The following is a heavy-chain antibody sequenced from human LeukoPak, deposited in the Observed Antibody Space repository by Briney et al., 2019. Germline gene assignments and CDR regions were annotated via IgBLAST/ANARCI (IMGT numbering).Heavy chain of an antibody. V-gene: IGHV3-33*06. Sequence: PGGSLRLSCAASGFTFSSYGMHWVRQAPGKGLEWVAVIWYDGSNKYYADSVKGRFTISRDNSKNTLLLQMNSLRAEDTAVYSCAKYTSGTSYRGLDQWGHGTLVTVSS. CDR1: GFTFSSYG. J-gene: IGHJ4*01. D-gene: IGHD3-10*01. CDR2: IWYDGSNK. CDR3: AKYTSGTSYRGLDQ.